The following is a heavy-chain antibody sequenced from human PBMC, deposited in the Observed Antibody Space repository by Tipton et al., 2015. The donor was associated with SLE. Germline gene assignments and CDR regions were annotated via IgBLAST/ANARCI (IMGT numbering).Heavy chain of an antibody. Sequence: TLSLTCTVSGVSISTYYWSWIRQPAGKRLEWVGRIHSSGGTNYNPSLKSRITMSVDTSKNQFSLKLSSVTAADTAVYYCARDRGQWPDYWGQGTLVTVSS. D-gene: IGHD6-19*01. CDR3: ARDRGQWPDY. CDR1: GVSISTYY. CDR2: IHSSGGT. V-gene: IGHV4-4*07. J-gene: IGHJ4*02.